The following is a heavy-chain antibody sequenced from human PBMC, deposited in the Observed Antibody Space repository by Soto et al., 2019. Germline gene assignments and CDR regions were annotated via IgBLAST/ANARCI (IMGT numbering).Heavy chain of an antibody. D-gene: IGHD2-2*01. CDR2: ISAYNGNT. J-gene: IGHJ5*02. V-gene: IGHV1-18*01. CDR3: ARVYCSSTSCYWFDP. Sequence: ASVKVSCKASGYTFTSYGIGWVRQAPGQGLEWMGWISAYNGNTNYAQKLQGRVTMTTDTSTSTAYMELRSLRSDDTAVYYCARVYCSSTSCYWFDPWGQGTLVTVSS. CDR1: GYTFTSYG.